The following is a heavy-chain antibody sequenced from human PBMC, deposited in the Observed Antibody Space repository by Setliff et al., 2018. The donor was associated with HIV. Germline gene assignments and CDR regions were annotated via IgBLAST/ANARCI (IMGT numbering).Heavy chain of an antibody. J-gene: IGHJ3*01. D-gene: IGHD2-15*01. CDR3: ARLGHCYGGGCNFDTFDV. V-gene: IGHV3-11*03. Sequence: PGGSLRLSCAASGFTFSDYFMAWVRQTPVKGLEWISYISNSSGHTVYADSVKGRFTISRDNAKKSLYLEMNSLRAEDTAVYYCARLGHCYGGGCNFDTFDVWGQGTMVTVSS. CDR1: GFTFSDYF. CDR2: ISNSSGHT.